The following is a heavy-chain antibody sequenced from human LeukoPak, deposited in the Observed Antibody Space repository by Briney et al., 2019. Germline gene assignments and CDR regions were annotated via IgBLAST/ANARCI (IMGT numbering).Heavy chain of an antibody. Sequence: ASVKVSCKASGYTFTSYCMHWVRQAPGQGLEWMGWINPNSGGTNYAQKFQGRVTMTRDTSISTAYMELSRLRSDDTAVYYCAGTRFLEWFKSFWFDPWGQGTLVTVSS. CDR1: GYTFTSYC. CDR3: AGTRFLEWFKSFWFDP. CDR2: INPNSGGT. J-gene: IGHJ5*02. D-gene: IGHD3-3*01. V-gene: IGHV1-2*02.